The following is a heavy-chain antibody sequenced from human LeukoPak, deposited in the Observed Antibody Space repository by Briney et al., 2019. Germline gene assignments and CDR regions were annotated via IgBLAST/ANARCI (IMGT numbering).Heavy chain of an antibody. CDR3: AKDASSSWYVVYYFDY. Sequence: SETLSLTCTVSGGSISSGGYYWSWIRQPAGKGLEWIGRIYTSGSTNYNPSLKSRVTMSVDTSKNQFSLKLSSVTAADTAVYYCAKDASSSWYVVYYFDYWGQGTLVTVSS. J-gene: IGHJ4*02. V-gene: IGHV4-61*02. CDR1: GGSISSGGYY. D-gene: IGHD6-13*01. CDR2: IYTSGST.